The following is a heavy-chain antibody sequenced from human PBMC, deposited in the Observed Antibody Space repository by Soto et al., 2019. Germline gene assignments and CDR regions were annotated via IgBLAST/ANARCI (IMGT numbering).Heavy chain of an antibody. V-gene: IGHV3-30*18. J-gene: IGHJ4*02. D-gene: IGHD3-10*01. CDR2: ITYDGSST. CDR3: AKDQMGRGWRTLDS. CDR1: GLTFSGYG. Sequence: VRMVESGGGVVQPGTSLRLSCVVTGLTFSGYGMHWVRQAPGKGLEWVADITYDGSSTYYADAVKGRFTVSRDNSKNILYLQMTSLRGDDTAMYYCAKDQMGRGWRTLDSWGQGTLVIVSS.